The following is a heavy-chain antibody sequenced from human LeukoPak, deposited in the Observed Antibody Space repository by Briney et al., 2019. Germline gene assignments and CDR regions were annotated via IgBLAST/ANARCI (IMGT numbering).Heavy chain of an antibody. Sequence: ASVTVSCKASGYTFTSYGISWVRQAPGQGLEWMGWISAYNGNTNYAQKLQGRVTMTTDTSTSTAYMELRSLRSDDTAVYYCARVVPRVDTAMVDFDYWGQGTLVTVSS. CDR2: ISAYNGNT. V-gene: IGHV1-18*01. J-gene: IGHJ4*02. D-gene: IGHD5-18*01. CDR1: GYTFTSYG. CDR3: ARVVPRVDTAMVDFDY.